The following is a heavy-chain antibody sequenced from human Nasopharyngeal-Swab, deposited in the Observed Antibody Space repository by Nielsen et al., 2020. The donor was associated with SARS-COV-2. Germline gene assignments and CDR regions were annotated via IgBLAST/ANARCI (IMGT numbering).Heavy chain of an antibody. V-gene: IGHV4-38-2*01. CDR3: ARLQGYSYFDY. CDR2: IYYSGST. D-gene: IGHD5-18*01. CDR1: GFTFSSYW. J-gene: IGHJ4*02. Sequence: GSLRLSCAASGFTFSSYWMSWVRQPPGKGLEWIGSIYYSGSTYYNPSLKSRVTISVDTSKNQFSLKLSSVTAADTAVYYCARLQGYSYFDYWGQGTLVTVSS.